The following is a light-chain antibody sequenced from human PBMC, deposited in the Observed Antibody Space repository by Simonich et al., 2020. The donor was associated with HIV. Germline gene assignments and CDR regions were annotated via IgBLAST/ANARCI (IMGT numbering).Light chain of an antibody. CDR3: LLSYSGAWV. CDR2: DTS. Sequence: QAVVTQEPSLTVSPGGTVPLTCGSTPGAVTSGHYPYWFQQKPGHAPRTLIYDTSNNHSWTPARFSGSLLGGKAALTLSGAQPEDEAEYYCLLSYSGAWVFGGGTKLTVL. CDR1: PGAVTSGHY. J-gene: IGLJ3*02. V-gene: IGLV7-46*01.